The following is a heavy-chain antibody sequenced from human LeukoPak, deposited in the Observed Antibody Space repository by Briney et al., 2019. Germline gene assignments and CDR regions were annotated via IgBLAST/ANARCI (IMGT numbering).Heavy chain of an antibody. CDR2: IIPIFGTA. V-gene: IGHV1-69*01. D-gene: IGHD3-3*01. Sequence: SVKVSCKASGGTFSSYAISWVRQAPGQGLEWMGGIIPIFGTANYAQKFQGRVTITADESTSTAYMELSSLRSEDTAVYYCARGHKNKLYYDFWSGYERALNWFDPWGQGTLVTVSS. CDR3: ARGHKNKLYYDFWSGYERALNWFDP. J-gene: IGHJ5*02. CDR1: GGTFSSYA.